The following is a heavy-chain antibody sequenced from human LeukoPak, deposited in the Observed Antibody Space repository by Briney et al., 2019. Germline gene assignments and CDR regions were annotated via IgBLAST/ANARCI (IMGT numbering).Heavy chain of an antibody. D-gene: IGHD3-3*01. V-gene: IGHV1-46*01. CDR3: AREFQGFSYAFDI. CDR1: GYTFTSYY. CDR2: INPSGGST. J-gene: IGHJ3*02. Sequence: GASVKVSCKASGYTFTSYYMHWVRQAPGQGLEWMGRINPSGGSTSYAQKFQGRVTMTRDMSTSTVYMELSSLRSEDTAVYYCAREFQGFSYAFDIWGQGTMVTVSS.